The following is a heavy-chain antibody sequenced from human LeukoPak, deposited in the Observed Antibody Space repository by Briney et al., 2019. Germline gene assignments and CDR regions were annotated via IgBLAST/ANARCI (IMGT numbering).Heavy chain of an antibody. J-gene: IGHJ4*02. CDR1: GFTVSSNY. CDR2: IYSGGNT. V-gene: IGHV3-53*01. Sequence: PGGSLRLSCAASGFTVSSNYMSWVRQAPGKGLEWVSFIYSGGNTYYADSVEGRFTISRDNSKNTLYLQMNSLRAEDTAVYYCARAVYPQQPFDYWGQGTLVTVSS. D-gene: IGHD6-13*01. CDR3: ARAVYPQQPFDY.